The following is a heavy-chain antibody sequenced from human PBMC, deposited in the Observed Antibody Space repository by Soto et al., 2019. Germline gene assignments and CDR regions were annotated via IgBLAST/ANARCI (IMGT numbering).Heavy chain of an antibody. CDR3: ARAIVGATRLFDP. Sequence: PSETLSLTCTVSGGSISSYYWSWIRQPPGKGLEWIGYIYYSGSTNYNPSLKSRVTISVDTSKNQFSLKLSSVTAADTAVYYCARAIVGATRLFDPWGQGTLVTVSS. CDR1: GGSISSYY. D-gene: IGHD1-26*01. J-gene: IGHJ5*02. V-gene: IGHV4-59*01. CDR2: IYYSGST.